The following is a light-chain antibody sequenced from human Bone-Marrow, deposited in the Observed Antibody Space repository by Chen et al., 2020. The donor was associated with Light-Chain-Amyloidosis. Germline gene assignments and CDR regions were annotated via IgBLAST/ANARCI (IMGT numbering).Light chain of an antibody. V-gene: IGLV3-25*03. CDR1: ALPKQY. CDR2: KDS. J-gene: IGLJ3*02. Sequence: SYELTQPPSVSVSPGQTARITCSGDALPKQYAYWYQPKPGQAPVLVIYKDSERPSGIPARFSGSSSGTTVTLTISGVQAEDEADYYCQSADSSDLGVFGGGTKLTVL. CDR3: QSADSSDLGV.